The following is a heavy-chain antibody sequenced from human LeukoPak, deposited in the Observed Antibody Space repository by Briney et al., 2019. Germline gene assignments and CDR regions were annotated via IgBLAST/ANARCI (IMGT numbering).Heavy chain of an antibody. CDR1: GDIVSSNSVA. V-gene: IGHV6-1*01. D-gene: IGHD6-19*01. Sequence: SQTLSLTCALSGDIVSSNSVAWNWSRQSPSRGLEWLGRTYYRSKWNNDYAVSVKSRITINPDTSKNQFSLQLNSVTPEDTAVYYCARGVAGKYFDYWGQGTLVTVSS. CDR2: TYYRSKWNN. CDR3: ARGVAGKYFDY. J-gene: IGHJ4*02.